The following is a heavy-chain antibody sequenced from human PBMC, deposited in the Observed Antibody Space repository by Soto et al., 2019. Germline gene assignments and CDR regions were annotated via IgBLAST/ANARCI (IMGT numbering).Heavy chain of an antibody. D-gene: IGHD5-18*01. CDR3: ARQEGYTAGCQGY. J-gene: IGHJ4*02. CDR1: GASISSSDYY. CDR2: IYYSGRT. Sequence: QVQLQESGPGLVKPSETLSLTCSVSGASISSSDYYWGWIRQPPGEGLEWIGSIYYSGRTNYNPSLNSRVTISIDTSKNQFSLKLSSVTAADTAVYYCARQEGYTAGCQGYWGQGTLVTVSS. V-gene: IGHV4-39*01.